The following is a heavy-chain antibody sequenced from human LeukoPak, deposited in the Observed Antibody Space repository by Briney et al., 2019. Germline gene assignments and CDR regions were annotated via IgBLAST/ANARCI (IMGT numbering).Heavy chain of an antibody. Sequence: PGGSPRLSCAASGFTFSSYSMNWVRQAPGKGLEWVSSISSSSYIYYADSVKGRFTISRDNAKNSLYLQMNSLRAEDTAVYYCARDTPYSGSPYNWFDPWGQGTLVTVSS. CDR3: ARDTPYSGSPYNWFDP. D-gene: IGHD3-10*01. J-gene: IGHJ5*02. V-gene: IGHV3-21*01. CDR1: GFTFSSYS. CDR2: ISSSSYI.